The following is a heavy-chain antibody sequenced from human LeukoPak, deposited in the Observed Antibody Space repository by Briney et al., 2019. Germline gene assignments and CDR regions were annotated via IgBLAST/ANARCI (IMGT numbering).Heavy chain of an antibody. D-gene: IGHD4-23*01. CDR1: GYTFTSYG. V-gene: IGHV1-69*05. J-gene: IGHJ5*02. CDR2: IIPIFGTA. CDR3: ARDYGGNSMDRPYNWFDP. Sequence: GASVKVSCKASGYTFTSYGISWVRQAPGQGLEWMGGIIPIFGTANYAQKFQGRVTITTDESTSTAYMELSSLRSEDTAVYYCARDYGGNSMDRPYNWFDPWGQGTLVTVSS.